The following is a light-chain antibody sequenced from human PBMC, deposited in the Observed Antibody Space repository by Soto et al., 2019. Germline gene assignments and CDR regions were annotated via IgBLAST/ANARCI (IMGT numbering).Light chain of an antibody. V-gene: IGKV3-15*01. J-gene: IGKJ2*01. CDR3: QQYNNWPDMYT. CDR1: RSVGTT. CDR2: GAS. Sequence: EMVMTQSPASLSVSPGERVILSCRASRSVGTTLAWYQQKPGQAPRLLIYGASTRATGIPASFSGSGSGTDFTLTISSLQSEDFAAYYCQQYNNWPDMYTFGQGTKLAIK.